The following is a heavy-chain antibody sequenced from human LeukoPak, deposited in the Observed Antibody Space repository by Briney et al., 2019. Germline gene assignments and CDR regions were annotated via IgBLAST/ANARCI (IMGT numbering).Heavy chain of an antibody. CDR2: ISGSGSST. J-gene: IGHJ4*02. V-gene: IGHV3-23*01. Sequence: GGSLRLSCAASGFTFSSYSMTWVRQAPGKGLEWISGISGSGSSTYYADSVKGRFTISGDNFKNTLYLQMNSLRAEDTAVYYCAKGKRLLDYWGQGTLVTVSS. D-gene: IGHD6-25*01. CDR3: AKGKRLLDY. CDR1: GFTFSSYS.